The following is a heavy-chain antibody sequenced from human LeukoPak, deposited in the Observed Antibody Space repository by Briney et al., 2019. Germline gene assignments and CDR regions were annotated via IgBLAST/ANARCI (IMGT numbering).Heavy chain of an antibody. V-gene: IGHV5-51*01. CDR2: IYPGDSDT. CDR3: ARGAAGTTPDYYYFGLDV. CDR1: GYRFTDYW. J-gene: IGHJ6*02. D-gene: IGHD1-7*01. Sequence: GESLKISCKGSGYRFTDYWIGWVRQMPGKGLEWMGIIYPGDSDTRSSPSFQGQVTISADKSINTAHLQWSSLKASDTAMYYCARGAAGTTPDYYYFGLDVWGQGTTVRVSS.